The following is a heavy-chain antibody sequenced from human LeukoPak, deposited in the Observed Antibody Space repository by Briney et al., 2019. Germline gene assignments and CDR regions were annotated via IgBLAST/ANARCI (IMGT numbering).Heavy chain of an antibody. V-gene: IGHV5-10-1*01. CDR3: ARHLVVAATLSLFD. Sequence: GESLKISCKGSGYSFTSYWISWVRQIPGKGLEWMGRIDPSDSYTNYSPSFQGHVTISADKSISTAYLQWSSLKASDTAMYYCARHLVVAATLSLFDWGQGTLVTVSS. J-gene: IGHJ4*02. CDR1: GYSFTSYW. D-gene: IGHD2-15*01. CDR2: IDPSDSYT.